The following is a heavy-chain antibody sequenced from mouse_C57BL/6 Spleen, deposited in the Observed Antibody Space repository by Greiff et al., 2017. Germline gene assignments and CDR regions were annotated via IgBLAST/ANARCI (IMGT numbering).Heavy chain of an antibody. Sequence: VQLQQPGAELVRPGSSVKLSCKASGYTFTSYWMHWVKQRPIQGLEWIGNIDPSDSETHYNQKFKDKATLTVDKSSSTAYMQLSSLTSEDAAVYYCARDGYYGFAYWGQGTLVTVSA. J-gene: IGHJ3*01. CDR1: GYTFTSYW. V-gene: IGHV1-52*01. CDR2: IDPSDSET. D-gene: IGHD2-3*01. CDR3: ARDGYYGFAY.